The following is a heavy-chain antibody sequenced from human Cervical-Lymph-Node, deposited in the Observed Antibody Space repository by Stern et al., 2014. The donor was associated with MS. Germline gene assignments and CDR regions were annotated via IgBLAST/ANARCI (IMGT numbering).Heavy chain of an antibody. CDR3: ARSIAGYGDFYHGAFDI. J-gene: IGHJ3*02. Sequence: QVQLVQSGAEVKKPGASVTISCKASGYTLTSYAIHWVRQAPGQRLEWMGWITPGNGNTKYSQKFPDSVTINRDTLVGTAYVELSGLRSEDTAVYYCARSIAGYGDFYHGAFDIWGQGTVVTGSS. CDR1: GYTLTSYA. V-gene: IGHV1-3*01. CDR2: ITPGNGNT. D-gene: IGHD4-17*01.